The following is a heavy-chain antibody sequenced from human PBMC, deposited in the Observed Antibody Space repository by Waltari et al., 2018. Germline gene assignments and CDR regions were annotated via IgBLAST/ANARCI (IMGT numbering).Heavy chain of an antibody. D-gene: IGHD2-21*02. Sequence: QVQLQESGPGLVKPSETLSLTCTVSGGSVNSYYWSWIRQPPGKGLEWIGHIYYNGNNDYNPSLSSRVTILVDTSKNQVSLKLTSVTAADTALYFCAREIYGGNSRPYDHWGQGTLVTVAS. CDR1: GGSVNSYY. CDR2: IYYNGNN. J-gene: IGHJ4*02. CDR3: AREIYGGNSRPYDH. V-gene: IGHV4-59*02.